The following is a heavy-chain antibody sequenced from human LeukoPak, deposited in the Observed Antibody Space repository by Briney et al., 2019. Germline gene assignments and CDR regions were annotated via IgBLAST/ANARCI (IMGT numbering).Heavy chain of an antibody. D-gene: IGHD5-12*01. J-gene: IGHJ3*02. Sequence: SETLSLTCTVSGGSISSYYWSWIRQPPGKGLEWIGYIYYSGSTNYNPSLKSRVTISVDTSKNQFSLKLSSVTAADTAVYYCARHDDSGCDWDAFDIWGQGTMVTVSS. V-gene: IGHV4-59*08. CDR2: IYYSGST. CDR1: GGSISSYY. CDR3: ARHDDSGCDWDAFDI.